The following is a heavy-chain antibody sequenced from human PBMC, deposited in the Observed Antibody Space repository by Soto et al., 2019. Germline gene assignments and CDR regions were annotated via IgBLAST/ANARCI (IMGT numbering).Heavy chain of an antibody. J-gene: IGHJ3*02. CDR1: GFTVSSNY. CDR3: AGGPYCSSGSCYSGGAAFDI. Sequence: EVQLVESGGGLVQPGGSLRLSCAASGFTVSSNYMSWVRQAPGKGLEWVSVIYSGGSTYYADSVKGRFTISRNNSKNTLSLQMSGMRAEDPAVYYCAGGPYCSSGSCYSGGAAFDIWGQGTMVTVSS. V-gene: IGHV3-53*04. CDR2: IYSGGST. D-gene: IGHD2-15*01.